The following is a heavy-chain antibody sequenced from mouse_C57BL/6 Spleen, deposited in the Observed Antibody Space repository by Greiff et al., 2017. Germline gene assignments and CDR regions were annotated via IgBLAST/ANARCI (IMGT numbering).Heavy chain of an antibody. D-gene: IGHD1-1*02. CDR1: GYTFTDYE. J-gene: IGHJ2*01. Sequence: VQRVESGAELVRPGASVTLSCKASGYTFTDYEMHWVKQTPVHGLEWIGAIDPETGGTAYNQKFKGKAILTADKSSSTAYMGLRSLTSEDSAVYYCTRKGGNGPYFDYWGQGTTLTVSS. CDR3: TRKGGNGPYFDY. V-gene: IGHV1-15*01. CDR2: IDPETGGT.